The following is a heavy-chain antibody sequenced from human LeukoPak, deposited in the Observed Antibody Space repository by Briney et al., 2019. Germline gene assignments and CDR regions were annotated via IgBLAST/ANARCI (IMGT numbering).Heavy chain of an antibody. Sequence: SQTLSLTCAISGDSVSSNSAAWNWIRQSPSRGLEWLGRTYYRSKWYNDYAVSVKSRITINPDTSKKQFSLQLNSVTPEDTAVYYCGREIGYSSGWALAPWGQGTLVTVSS. V-gene: IGHV6-1*01. D-gene: IGHD6-19*01. CDR3: GREIGYSSGWALAP. CDR1: GDSVSSNSAA. CDR2: TYYRSKWYN. J-gene: IGHJ5*02.